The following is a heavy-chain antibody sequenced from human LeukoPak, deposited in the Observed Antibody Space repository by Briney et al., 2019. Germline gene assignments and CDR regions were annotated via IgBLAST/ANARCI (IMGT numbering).Heavy chain of an antibody. Sequence: SETLSLTCAVSGGSISSGGYSWSWIRQPPGKGLEWIGYIYHSGSTYYNPSLKSRVTISVDTSKNQFSLKLSSVTAADTAVYYCARGEYDFWSGSLYYMDVWGKGTTVTVSS. D-gene: IGHD3-3*01. V-gene: IGHV4-30-2*05. CDR2: IYHSGST. CDR1: GGSISSGGYS. J-gene: IGHJ6*03. CDR3: ARGEYDFWSGSLYYMDV.